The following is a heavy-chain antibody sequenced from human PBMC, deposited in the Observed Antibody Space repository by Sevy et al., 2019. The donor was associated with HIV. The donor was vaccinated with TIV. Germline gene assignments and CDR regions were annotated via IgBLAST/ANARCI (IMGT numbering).Heavy chain of an antibody. Sequence: SETLSLTCTVSGGSVSSGSYYWSWIRQPPGKGLEWIGYIYYSGSTNYNPSLKSRVTISVDTSKNQFSLKLSSVTAADTAVYYCARVVLRFLEWLPWFDPWCQGTLVTVSS. CDR1: GGSVSSGSYY. D-gene: IGHD3-3*01. CDR2: IYYSGST. J-gene: IGHJ5*02. CDR3: ARVVLRFLEWLPWFDP. V-gene: IGHV4-61*01.